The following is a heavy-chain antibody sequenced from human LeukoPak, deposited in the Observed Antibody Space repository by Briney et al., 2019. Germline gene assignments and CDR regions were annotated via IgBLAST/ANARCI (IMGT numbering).Heavy chain of an antibody. J-gene: IGHJ3*02. CDR1: GFTFSSYV. D-gene: IGHD3-22*01. Sequence: GGSLRLSCAASGFTFSSYVMHWVRQAPGKGLEYVSAISSNGGSTYYANSVKGRFTISRDNSKNTLYLQMGSLRAEDMAVYYCARDTHYYDSSGYYGAFDIWGQGTMVTVSS. CDR3: ARDTHYYDSSGYYGAFDI. V-gene: IGHV3-64*01. CDR2: ISSNGGST.